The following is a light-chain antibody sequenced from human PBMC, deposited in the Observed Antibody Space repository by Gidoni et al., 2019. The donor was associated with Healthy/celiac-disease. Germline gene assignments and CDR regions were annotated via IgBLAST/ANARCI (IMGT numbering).Light chain of an antibody. CDR2: GAS. Sequence: EIVMTQSPATLSVSPGERATLSCRASQIVSSNFAWYQQKPGQAPRLLIYGASTRATGIPARFSGSGSGTEFTLTISSLQSEDFAVYYCQQYNNWLGTFGPGTKVDIK. CDR3: QQYNNWLGT. J-gene: IGKJ3*01. V-gene: IGKV3-15*01. CDR1: QIVSSN.